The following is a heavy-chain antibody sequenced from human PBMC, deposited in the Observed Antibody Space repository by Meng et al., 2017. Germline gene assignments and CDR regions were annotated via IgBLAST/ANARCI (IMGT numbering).Heavy chain of an antibody. D-gene: IGHD3-10*01. CDR2: ISYDGSNK. Sequence: GESLKISCAASGFTFSSYAMHWVRQAPGKGLEWVAVISYDGSNKYYADSVKGRFTISRDNSKNTLYLQMNSLRAEDTAVYYCAASTSGADLLQSQYWGQGTLVTVSS. CDR1: GFTFSSYA. CDR3: AASTSGADLLQSQY. J-gene: IGHJ4*02. V-gene: IGHV3-30*01.